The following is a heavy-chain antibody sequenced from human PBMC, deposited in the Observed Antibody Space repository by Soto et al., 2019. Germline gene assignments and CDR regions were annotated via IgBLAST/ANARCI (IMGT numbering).Heavy chain of an antibody. CDR3: ARQGSNGAYVYYHMDV. V-gene: IGHV5-51*01. J-gene: IGHJ6*02. CDR1: QYRFNSYW. CDR2: IYPGDSDT. Sequence: GESLKISCKGSQYRFNSYWIGWVRQRPGKGLEWIGMIYPGDSDTTYSPSFEGQVTMSVDKSISTAYLEWNSLKASDSATYHCARQGSNGAYVYYHMDVWGQGTTVTVSS. D-gene: IGHD3-16*01.